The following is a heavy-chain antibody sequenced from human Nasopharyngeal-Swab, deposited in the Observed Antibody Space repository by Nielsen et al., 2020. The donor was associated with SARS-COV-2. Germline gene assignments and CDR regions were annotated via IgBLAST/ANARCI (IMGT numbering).Heavy chain of an antibody. J-gene: IGHJ6*02. Sequence: GASLNISCAASGFTFSSHSMNWVRPAPGKGLEWVSSISSSSSYIYSADSVKGRFTISRENAKNSLYLQMNSLRAEDTAVYYCARGCVLTGPSCHYYGMDVWGQGTTVTVSS. V-gene: IGHV3-21*01. CDR2: ISSSSSYI. CDR1: GFTFSSHS. CDR3: ARGCVLTGPSCHYYGMDV. D-gene: IGHD3-9*01.